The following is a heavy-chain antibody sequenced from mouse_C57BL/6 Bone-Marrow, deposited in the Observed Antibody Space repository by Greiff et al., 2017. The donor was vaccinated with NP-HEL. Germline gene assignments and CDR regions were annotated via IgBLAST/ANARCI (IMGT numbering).Heavy chain of an antibody. CDR3: ARAHSTVVATYYFDY. CDR1: GFTFSSYG. Sequence: EVKLQESGGDLVKPGGSLKLSCAASGFTFSSYGMSWVSQTPDKRLEWVATISSGGSYTYYPDSVKGRFTISRDNAKNTLYLQMSSLKSEDTAMYYCARAHSTVVATYYFDYWGEGTTLTVSS. CDR2: ISSGGSYT. V-gene: IGHV5-6*01. D-gene: IGHD1-1*01. J-gene: IGHJ2*01.